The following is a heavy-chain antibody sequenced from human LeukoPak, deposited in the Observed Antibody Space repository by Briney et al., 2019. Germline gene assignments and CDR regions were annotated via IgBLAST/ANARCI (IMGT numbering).Heavy chain of an antibody. CDR1: GFTFSSYS. D-gene: IGHD2-21*01. V-gene: IGHV3-21*01. CDR3: ARPIVEVIVTDAFDI. Sequence: GRSLRLSCAASGFTFSSYSMNWVRQAPGKGLEWVASISSSSDQVWYADSVKGRFTISRDNAKNSLYLQMDSLRAEDTAVYYCARPIVEVIVTDAFDIWGQGTTVTVSS. J-gene: IGHJ3*02. CDR2: ISSSSDQV.